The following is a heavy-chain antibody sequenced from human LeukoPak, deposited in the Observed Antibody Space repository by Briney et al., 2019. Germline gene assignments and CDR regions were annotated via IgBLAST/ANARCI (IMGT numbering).Heavy chain of an antibody. J-gene: IGHJ5*02. CDR1: GGSISSSNYY. D-gene: IGHD6-13*01. V-gene: IGHV4-39*01. CDR2: IYYSGST. Sequence: SETLSLTCTVSGGSISSSNYYWGWLRQPPGKGLEWIGSIYYSGSTYYNPSLKSRVTISVDTSKNQFSLKLSPVTAADTAVYYCARHEPKTSSWYKWFDPWGQGTLVTVSS. CDR3: ARHEPKTSSWYKWFDP.